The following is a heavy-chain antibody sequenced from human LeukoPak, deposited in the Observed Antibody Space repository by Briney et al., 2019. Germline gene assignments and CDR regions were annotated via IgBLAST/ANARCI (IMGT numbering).Heavy chain of an antibody. CDR3: ARDDALVATGSFDY. Sequence: ASVKVSCKASGYTFSSYGINWVRQAPGQGLEWMGWISDYNGNTNYAQKLQGRVTMTTDTSTCTAYMELRSLRSDDTAVYYCARDDALVATGSFDYWGQGTLVTVSS. V-gene: IGHV1-18*01. CDR1: GYTFSSYG. CDR2: ISDYNGNT. J-gene: IGHJ4*02. D-gene: IGHD5-12*01.